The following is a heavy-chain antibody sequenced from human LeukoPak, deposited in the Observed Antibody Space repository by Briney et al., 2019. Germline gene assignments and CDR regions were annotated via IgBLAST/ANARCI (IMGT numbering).Heavy chain of an antibody. CDR2: IHDSGRT. CDR1: GGSISSYY. CDR3: ATAAPRYYYGLDV. Sequence: SETLSLTCTVSGGSISSYYWSWIRKPPGRGRRGIGHIHDSGRTNYTPSLNSRVTISVDTSKNHLSLKLTSVTAADTAVYYCATAAPRYYYGLDVWGQGTTVTVSS. J-gene: IGHJ6*02. V-gene: IGHV4-59*13.